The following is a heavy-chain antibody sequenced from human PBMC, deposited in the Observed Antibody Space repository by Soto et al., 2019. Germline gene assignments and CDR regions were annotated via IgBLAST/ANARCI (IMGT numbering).Heavy chain of an antibody. J-gene: IGHJ6*03. D-gene: IGHD3-10*01. CDR1: GFTFSSYS. CDR3: ASQPSHGSRGVYYMDV. CDR2: ISSSSSTI. Sequence: GGSLRLSCAASGFTFSSYSMNWVRQAPGKGLEWVSYISSSSSTIYYPDSVKGRFTISRDNAKNSLYLQMNSLRAEDTAVYYCASQPSHGSRGVYYMDVWGKGTTVTVSS. V-gene: IGHV3-48*01.